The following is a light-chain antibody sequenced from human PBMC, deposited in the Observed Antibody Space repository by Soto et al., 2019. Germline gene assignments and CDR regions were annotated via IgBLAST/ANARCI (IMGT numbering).Light chain of an antibody. J-gene: IGKJ5*01. Sequence: EIVLTQSPGTLSLSPGERATLSCRASQSVSSSYLAWYQQKPGQAPRLLIYDASSRATGIPDRFSGSGSGTDFTLTISRLEPEDFVVFYCQHYGISPGTFGQGTRLEMK. CDR3: QHYGISPGT. CDR2: DAS. CDR1: QSVSSSY. V-gene: IGKV3-20*01.